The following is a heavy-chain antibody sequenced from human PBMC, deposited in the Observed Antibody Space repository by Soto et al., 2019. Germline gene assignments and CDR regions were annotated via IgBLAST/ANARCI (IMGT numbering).Heavy chain of an antibody. V-gene: IGHV3-23*01. D-gene: IGHD6-19*01. J-gene: IGHJ4*02. Sequence: EVQLLESGGGLVQPGGSLRLSCAASGFIFSSYALGWVRQAPGKGLEWVSSISGSGGSTYYADSVKGRFIISRDSSKNTMYLQMRSLIVEDTAVYYCAKGLGSKSRYYFDYWGQGTLVTVSS. CDR3: AKGLGSKSRYYFDY. CDR2: ISGSGGST. CDR1: GFIFSSYA.